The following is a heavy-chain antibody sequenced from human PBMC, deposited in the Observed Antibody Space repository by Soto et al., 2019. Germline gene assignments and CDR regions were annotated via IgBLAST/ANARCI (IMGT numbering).Heavy chain of an antibody. V-gene: IGHV1-69*02. CDR2: IIPILGIA. D-gene: IGHD6-13*01. J-gene: IGHJ5*02. Sequence: GASVKVSCKASGGTFSSYTISWVRQAPGQGLEWMGRIIPILGIANYAQKFQGRVTITADKSTSTAYMELSSLRSEDTAVYYCARHVEYRSSSGFDPWGQGTLVTVSS. CDR1: GGTFSSYT. CDR3: ARHVEYRSSSGFDP.